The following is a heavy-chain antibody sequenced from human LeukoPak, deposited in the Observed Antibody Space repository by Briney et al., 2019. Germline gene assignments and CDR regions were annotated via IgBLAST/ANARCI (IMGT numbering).Heavy chain of an antibody. Sequence: GGSLRLSCAASGFTFSSYSMNWVRQAPGKGLEWVSYISSSSSTIYYADSVKGRFTISRDNAKNSLYLQMNSLRAEDTAVYYCARGGGYYDSSGYSLFHYWGQGTLVTVSS. CDR3: ARGGGYYDSSGYSLFHY. CDR2: ISSSSSTI. V-gene: IGHV3-48*04. J-gene: IGHJ4*02. CDR1: GFTFSSYS. D-gene: IGHD3-22*01.